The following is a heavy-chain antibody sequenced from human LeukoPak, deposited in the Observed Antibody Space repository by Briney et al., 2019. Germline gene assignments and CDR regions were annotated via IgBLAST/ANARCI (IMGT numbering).Heavy chain of an antibody. V-gene: IGHV1-69*13. CDR1: GGTFSSYA. D-gene: IGHD1-26*01. CDR3: AAEGSGNAFDY. J-gene: IGHJ4*02. CDR2: IIPIFGAA. Sequence: SVKVSCKASGGTFSSYAISWVRQASGQGLEWMGGIIPIFGAADYAQKFQGRVSITADESTSTAYMELSSLRSEDTAVYYCAAEGSGNAFDYWGQGTLVTVSS.